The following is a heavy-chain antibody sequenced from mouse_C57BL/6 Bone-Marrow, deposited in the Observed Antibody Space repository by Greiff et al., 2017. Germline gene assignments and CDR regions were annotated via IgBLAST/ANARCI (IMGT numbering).Heavy chain of an antibody. CDR2: IYPRSGNT. Sequence: QVQLKESGAELARPGASVKLSCKASGYTFTSYGISWVKQRTGQGLEWIGEIYPRSGNTYYNEKFKGKATLTEEKSSSTAYLELSRLTSEDSAFYFCARYSYNYCDYWGQGTTLTVSS. V-gene: IGHV1-81*01. CDR3: ARYSYNYCDY. CDR1: GYTFTSYG. J-gene: IGHJ2*01. D-gene: IGHD2-12*01.